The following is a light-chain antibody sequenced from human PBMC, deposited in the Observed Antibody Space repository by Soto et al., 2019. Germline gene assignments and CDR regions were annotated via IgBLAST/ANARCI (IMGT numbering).Light chain of an antibody. V-gene: IGLV2-14*01. Sequence: QSALTQPASVSGSPGQSITISCTGTSGDIGDYSSVSWYQQHPSKAPKLMIYNVSNRPSGVSNRFSGSKSGNTASLTISGLQAEDEADYYCSSYTSDSTLDVVFGGGTKLTVL. CDR1: SGDIGDYSS. CDR3: SSYTSDSTLDVV. CDR2: NVS. J-gene: IGLJ2*01.